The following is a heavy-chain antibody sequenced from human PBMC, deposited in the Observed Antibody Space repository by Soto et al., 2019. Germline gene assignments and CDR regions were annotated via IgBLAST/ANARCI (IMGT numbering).Heavy chain of an antibody. CDR1: GFTFSSFG. Sequence: QVQVVESGGGVVQPGRSLRLSCAASGFTFSSFGMHWVRQAPGKGLEWVSLILYDGSKKSYGDSVKGRFTISRDNSRNTVYLQLNSLRADDPAVYYCARDASYYSLWSGYYPSRNGMDVWGQGTTVTVSS. CDR3: ARDASYYSLWSGYYPSRNGMDV. J-gene: IGHJ6*02. CDR2: ILYDGSKK. D-gene: IGHD3-3*01. V-gene: IGHV3-33*01.